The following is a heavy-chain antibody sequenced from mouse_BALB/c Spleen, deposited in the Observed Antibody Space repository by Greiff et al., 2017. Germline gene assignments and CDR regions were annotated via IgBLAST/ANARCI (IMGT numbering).Heavy chain of an antibody. J-gene: IGHJ3*01. CDR3: ARQGDYAFAY. D-gene: IGHD2-4*01. CDR1: GFAFSSYD. Sequence: EVKLVESGGGLVKPGGSLKLSCAASGFAFSSYDMSWVRQTPEKRLEWVAYISSGGGSTYYPDTVKGRFTISRDNAKNTLYLQMSSLKSEDTAMYYCARQGDYAFAYWGQGTLVTVSA. V-gene: IGHV5-12-1*01. CDR2: ISSGGGST.